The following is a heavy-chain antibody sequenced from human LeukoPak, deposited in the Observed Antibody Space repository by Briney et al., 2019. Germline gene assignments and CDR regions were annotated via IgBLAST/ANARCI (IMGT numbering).Heavy chain of an antibody. CDR3: ASSVLEWSPPRFDC. V-gene: IGHV1-69*04. D-gene: IGHD3-3*01. J-gene: IGHJ4*02. CDR2: IIPILGIA. Sequence: SVKVSCKASGGTFSSYAISRVRQAPGQGLEWMGRIIPILGIANYAQKFQGRVTITADKSTSTAYMELSSLRSEDTAVYYCASSVLEWSPPRFDCWGQGTLVTVSS. CDR1: GGTFSSYA.